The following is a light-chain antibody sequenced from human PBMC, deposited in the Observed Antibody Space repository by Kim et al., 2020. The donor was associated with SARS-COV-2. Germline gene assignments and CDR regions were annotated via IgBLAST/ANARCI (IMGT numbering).Light chain of an antibody. CDR2: DAS. CDR3: QQRKDWPIT. CDR1: QSVGSY. Sequence: PGERATLSCRASQSVGSYLDWYQQKPGQAPRLLIYDASNRATGIPARFSGSGSGTDFTLTITSLEPEDFAVYYCQQRKDWPITFGQGTRLEI. V-gene: IGKV3-11*01. J-gene: IGKJ5*01.